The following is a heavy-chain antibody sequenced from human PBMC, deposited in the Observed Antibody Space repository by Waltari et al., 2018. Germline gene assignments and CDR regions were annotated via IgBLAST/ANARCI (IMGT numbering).Heavy chain of an antibody. Sequence: QVHLVESGGGVVQPGRSLRLSCAASGFSFSSYAMYWVRQAPGKGLGWAAVISFDGKNKYYADSVKGRFAISRDDSKNTLYLQMNSLRTEDTAVYYCATDGTDCSTTSCYFGGIDVWGQGTTVTVSS. CDR2: ISFDGKNK. V-gene: IGHV3-30*09. CDR3: ATDGTDCSTTSCYFGGIDV. CDR1: GFSFSSYA. D-gene: IGHD2-2*01. J-gene: IGHJ6*02.